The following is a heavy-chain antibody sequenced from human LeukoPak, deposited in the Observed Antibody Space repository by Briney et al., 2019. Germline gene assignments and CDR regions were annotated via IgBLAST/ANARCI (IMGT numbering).Heavy chain of an antibody. CDR1: GFTFSSYS. J-gene: IGHJ3*02. CDR2: ISSSSSYI. Sequence: GGSLRLSCAASGFTFSSYSMNRVRQAPGKGLEWVSSISSSSSYIYYADSVKGRFTISRDNAKNSLYLQMNSLRAEDTAVYYCARDPRYNWHAPPDIWGQGTMVTVSS. V-gene: IGHV3-21*01. D-gene: IGHD1-1*01. CDR3: ARDPRYNWHAPPDI.